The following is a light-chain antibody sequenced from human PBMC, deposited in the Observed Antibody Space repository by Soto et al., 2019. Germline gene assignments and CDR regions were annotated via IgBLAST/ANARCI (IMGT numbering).Light chain of an antibody. V-gene: IGKV3-20*01. CDR1: QSVSSSY. Sequence: EIVLTQSPGTQSLSPGERATLSCRASQSVSSSYLAWYQQKPGQAPRLLIYGASSRATGIPDRFSGSGSGTDFTIAISRLEPEDFAVYYCQQYGGSPYTFGQGTKLEIK. J-gene: IGKJ2*01. CDR3: QQYGGSPYT. CDR2: GAS.